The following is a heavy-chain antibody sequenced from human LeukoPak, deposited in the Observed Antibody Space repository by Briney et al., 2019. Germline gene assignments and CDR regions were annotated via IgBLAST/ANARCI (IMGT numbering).Heavy chain of an antibody. CDR3: ARTLIEYSSSGGGFDY. CDR1: GFTFSSNA. CDR2: ISYDGSNK. J-gene: IGHJ4*02. V-gene: IGHV3-30*01. D-gene: IGHD6-6*01. Sequence: GRSLRLSCAASGFTFSSNAMHWVRQAPGEGLEWVAVISYDGSNKYYADSVKGRFTISRDNSKNTLYLQMNSLRAEDTAVYYCARTLIEYSSSGGGFDYWGQGTLVTVSS.